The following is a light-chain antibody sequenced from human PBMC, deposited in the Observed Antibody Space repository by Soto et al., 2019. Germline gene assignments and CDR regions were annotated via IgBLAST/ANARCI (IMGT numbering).Light chain of an antibody. J-gene: IGKJ4*01. V-gene: IGKV1-5*03. CDR2: KTS. CDR3: QHYNSNPLS. Sequence: DIQMTQSPSTLSASVGDRVTITCRASQSFSTWLAWYQQKPGKAPNLLIYKTSILESGIPSRCSGSGSRTEFTLTNSGLQPDYFATYYCQHYNSNPLSFGGGTMVEIK. CDR1: QSFSTW.